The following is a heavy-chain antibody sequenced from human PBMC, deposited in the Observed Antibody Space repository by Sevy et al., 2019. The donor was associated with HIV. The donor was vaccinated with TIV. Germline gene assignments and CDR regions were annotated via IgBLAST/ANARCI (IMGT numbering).Heavy chain of an antibody. V-gene: IGHV4-30-4*01. CDR3: ARSQNVDSAPCDY. D-gene: IGHD5-18*01. J-gene: IGHJ4*02. CDR1: GDSLGSADFY. CDR2: FSYSDNF. Sequence: SETLSLTCAVSGDSLGSADFYWSWVRQPPGKGLEWIGYFSYSDNFYYNPSLKSRLTISVDTSKNQFSLKLTSVTAADSAVYYCARSQNVDSAPCDYWGQGTPVTVSS.